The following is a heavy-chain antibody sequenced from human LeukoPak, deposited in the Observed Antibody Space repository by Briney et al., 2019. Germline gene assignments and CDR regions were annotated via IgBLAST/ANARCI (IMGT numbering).Heavy chain of an antibody. J-gene: IGHJ4*02. CDR2: IYSGGST. V-gene: IGHV3-53*01. CDR1: GFTFRSYW. D-gene: IGHD2-15*01. CDR3: ARELVAATPGAGYDY. Sequence: GGSLRLSCAASGFTFRSYWMSWDRQAPGKGLEWVSVIYSGGSTYYANSVKGRFTISRDNSKNTLYLQMNSLRAKDTAVYYCARELVAATPGAGYDYWGQGTLVTVSS.